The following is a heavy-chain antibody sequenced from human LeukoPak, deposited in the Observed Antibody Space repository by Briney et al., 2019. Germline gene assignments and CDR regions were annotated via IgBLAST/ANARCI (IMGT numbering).Heavy chain of an antibody. CDR3: AKDRHAPGRYCSSTSCFPFDS. J-gene: IGHJ5*01. D-gene: IGHD2-2*01. Sequence: GGSLRLSCAASGFTFSSYWMNWVRQAPGKGLEWVANIKQDGSEKYYVDSVKGRFTISRDNAKNTLYLQMNSLRAEDTAVYYCAKDRHAPGRYCSSTSCFPFDSWGQGTLVTVSS. CDR1: GFTFSSYW. V-gene: IGHV3-7*03. CDR2: IKQDGSEK.